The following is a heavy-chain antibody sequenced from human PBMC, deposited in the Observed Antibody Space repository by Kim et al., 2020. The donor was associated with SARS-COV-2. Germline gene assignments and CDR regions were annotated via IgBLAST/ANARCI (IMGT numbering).Heavy chain of an antibody. CDR1: GYSFTSYW. CDR2: IYPGDSDT. J-gene: IGHJ4*02. V-gene: IGHV5-51*01. D-gene: IGHD3-22*01. CDR3: ARVKNRNYYDSSGYGY. Sequence: GESLKISCKGSGYSFTSYWIGWVRQMPGKGLEWMGIIYPGDSDTRYSPSFQGQVTISADKSISTAYLQWSSLKASDTAMYYCARVKNRNYYDSSGYGYWGQGTLVTVSS.